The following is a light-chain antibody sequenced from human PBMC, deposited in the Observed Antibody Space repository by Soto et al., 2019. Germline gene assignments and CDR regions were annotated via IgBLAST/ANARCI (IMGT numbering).Light chain of an antibody. Sequence: SYELTQPTSVSLAPGQSARITCGGDNIGRKSVHWYQQKPGQAPVLVVFDDRDRPSGIPERFSGSNSENTATLTISRVEAGDEADYYCQVWDSVTDPNYVFGPGTKLTVL. V-gene: IGLV3-21*02. CDR1: NIGRKS. CDR3: QVWDSVTDPNYV. CDR2: DDR. J-gene: IGLJ1*01.